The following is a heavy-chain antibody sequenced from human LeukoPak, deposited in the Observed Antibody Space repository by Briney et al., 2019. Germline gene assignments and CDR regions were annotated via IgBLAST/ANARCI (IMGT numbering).Heavy chain of an antibody. CDR3: ARSIRYNCTNCVCYTLYYYFYMDV. CDR1: GGSVSSYY. Sequence: SESLSLSCAVSGGSVSSYYWSWVRQPPGKGLEWIWYIYYSGSTNYYASLKSRVTISIDKSKNQFSLKLSSVTAADTAVYYCARSIRYNCTNCVCYTLYYYFYMDVWGKGTTVTVSS. V-gene: IGHV4-59*02. D-gene: IGHD2-8*01. CDR2: IYYSGST. J-gene: IGHJ6*03.